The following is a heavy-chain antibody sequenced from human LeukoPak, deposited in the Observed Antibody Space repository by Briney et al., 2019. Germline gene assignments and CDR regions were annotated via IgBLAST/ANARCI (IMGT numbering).Heavy chain of an antibody. CDR2: IYPGDSDT. Sequence: GESLKISCKGSGYSFTSYWIGWVRQMPGKGLEWMGIIYPGDSDTRYSPSFQGQVTISADKSISTAYLQWSSLKASDTAMYYCARLYPTSNYGDYYPYFDYWGQGTLVTVSS. J-gene: IGHJ4*02. D-gene: IGHD4-17*01. CDR3: ARLYPTSNYGDYYPYFDY. CDR1: GYSFTSYW. V-gene: IGHV5-51*01.